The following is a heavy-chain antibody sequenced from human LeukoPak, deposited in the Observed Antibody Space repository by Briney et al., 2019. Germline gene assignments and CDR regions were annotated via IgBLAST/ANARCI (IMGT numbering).Heavy chain of an antibody. Sequence: GGSLRLSCAASGFTFSSNDMHCVRQATGKGLEWVSAIGTAGDTYYPGSVKGRFTISRENAKNSLYLQMNSLRAGDTAVYYCARSLRYYYDSSGYYYYFDYWGQGTLVTVSS. CDR3: ARSLRYYYDSSGYYYYFDY. V-gene: IGHV3-13*01. CDR1: GFTFSSND. D-gene: IGHD3-22*01. CDR2: IGTAGDT. J-gene: IGHJ4*02.